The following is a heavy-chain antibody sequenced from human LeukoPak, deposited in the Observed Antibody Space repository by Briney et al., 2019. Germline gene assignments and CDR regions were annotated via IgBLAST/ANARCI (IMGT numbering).Heavy chain of an antibody. D-gene: IGHD2-21*02. J-gene: IGHJ4*02. V-gene: IGHV3-74*01. Sequence: GGSLRVSCAASGFSFSTTWMHWVRQAPGKGLVWVSRINSDGSSTIYADSVKGRFTISRDNSRNSVFLQMNSLRPEDTALYHCAKEVDCPSDCLFFHSWGQGILVTVSS. CDR3: AKEVDCPSDCLFFHS. CDR2: INSDGSST. CDR1: GFSFSTTW.